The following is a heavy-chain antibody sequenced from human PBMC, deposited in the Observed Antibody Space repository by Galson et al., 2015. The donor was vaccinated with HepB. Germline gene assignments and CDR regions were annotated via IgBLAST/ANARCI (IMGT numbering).Heavy chain of an antibody. Sequence: SVKVSCKASGYTFTVNGISWVRQAPGQGLEWMGWISANSGDTKYAQNLQGRVTLTRNTSTSTAYLGLRSLRSDDTATYYCARDRDYRFDYWGQGTLVTVSS. CDR1: GYTFTVNG. CDR2: ISANSGDT. D-gene: IGHD4/OR15-4a*01. V-gene: IGHV1-18*04. J-gene: IGHJ4*02. CDR3: ARDRDYRFDY.